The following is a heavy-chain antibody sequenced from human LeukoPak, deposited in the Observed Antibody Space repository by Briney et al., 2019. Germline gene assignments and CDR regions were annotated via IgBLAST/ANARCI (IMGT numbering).Heavy chain of an antibody. CDR1: GASLSASGRN. J-gene: IGHJ5*02. Sequence: SETLSLTCTVSGASLSASGRNWGWVRQPPGKGLEWIASIYHSGTTYYSLSFESRVTVSVDTSKNQFSLKLSSVTATDTAVYYCLSGRDNAFDPWGQGTLVTVSP. V-gene: IGHV4-39*01. D-gene: IGHD2-8*02. CDR3: LSGRDNAFDP. CDR2: IYHSGTT.